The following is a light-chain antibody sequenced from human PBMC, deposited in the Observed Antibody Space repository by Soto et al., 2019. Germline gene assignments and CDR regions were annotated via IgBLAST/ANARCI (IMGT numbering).Light chain of an antibody. CDR2: DAS. CDR3: QQRSNWPLT. CDR1: QSVSNN. V-gene: IGKV3-11*01. Sequence: EIVLTQSPATLSLSPGERATLSCRASQSVSNNLAWYQQKPGQAPTLLIYDASTRATGIPARFSGSGSGTDFTLTISSLEPEDFAVYYCQQRSNWPLTFGGGTKVEI. J-gene: IGKJ4*01.